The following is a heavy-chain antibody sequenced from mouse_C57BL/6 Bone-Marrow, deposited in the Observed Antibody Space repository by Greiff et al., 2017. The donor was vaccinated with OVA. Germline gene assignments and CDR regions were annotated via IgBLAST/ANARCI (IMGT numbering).Heavy chain of an antibody. CDR3: ACDGYYLAWFAY. CDR2: IYPGDGDT. V-gene: IGHV1-82*01. Sequence: VQLQQSGPELVKPGASVKISCKASGYAFSSSWMNWVKQRPGKGLEWIGRIYPGDGDTNYNGKFKGKATLTADKSSSKVYMQLRSLTSEDSAVYFCACDGYYLAWFAYWGQGTLVTVSA. J-gene: IGHJ3*01. D-gene: IGHD2-3*01. CDR1: GYAFSSSW.